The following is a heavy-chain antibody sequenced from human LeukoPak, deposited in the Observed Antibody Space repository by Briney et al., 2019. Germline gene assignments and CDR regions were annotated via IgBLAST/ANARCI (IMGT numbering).Heavy chain of an antibody. CDR3: ARDDEGLGVTTKVGYYYYMDV. V-gene: IGHV3-23*01. CDR2: ISDSGGGT. J-gene: IGHJ6*03. D-gene: IGHD2-21*02. Sequence: PGGSLRLSCAASGFTFTNYAMGWVRQAPGKGLDWVSAISDSGGGTYYAVSVKGRFTISRDNSKSTLYLQMNSLRAEDTAVYYCARDDEGLGVTTKVGYYYYMDVWDKGTTVTVSS. CDR1: GFTFTNYA.